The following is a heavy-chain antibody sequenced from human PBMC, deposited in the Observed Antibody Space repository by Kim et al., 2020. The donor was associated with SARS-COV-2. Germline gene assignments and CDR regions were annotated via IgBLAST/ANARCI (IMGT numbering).Heavy chain of an antibody. CDR2: IYYSGST. CDR1: GGSISSYY. J-gene: IGHJ6*02. D-gene: IGHD1-1*01. CDR3: AREVMNWNVPYYYGMDV. Sequence: SETLSLTCTVSGGSISSYYWSWIRQPPGKGLEWIGYIYYSGSTNYNPSLKSRVTISVDTSKNQFSLKLSSVTAADTAVYYCAREVMNWNVPYYYGMDVWGQGTTVTVSS. V-gene: IGHV4-59*13.